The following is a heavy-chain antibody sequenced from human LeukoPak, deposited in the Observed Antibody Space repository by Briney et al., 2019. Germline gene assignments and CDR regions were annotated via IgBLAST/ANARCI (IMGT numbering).Heavy chain of an antibody. Sequence: LSGGSLRLSCAASGFTFSNYNMNWVRQAPGKGLEWVSYISSSSSTIYYADSVRGRFTISRDNAKNSLYLQMNSLRDEDTAVYYCARHDYGGKSYYYGMDVWGQGTTVTVSS. J-gene: IGHJ6*02. CDR2: ISSSSSTI. CDR1: GFTFSNYN. V-gene: IGHV3-48*02. D-gene: IGHD4-23*01. CDR3: ARHDYGGKSYYYGMDV.